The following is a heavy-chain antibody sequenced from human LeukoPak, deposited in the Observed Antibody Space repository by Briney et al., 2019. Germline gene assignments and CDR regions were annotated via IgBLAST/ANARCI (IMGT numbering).Heavy chain of an antibody. CDR2: IYSSGST. Sequence: PSETLSLTCTVSGGSISNFYWSWIRQPPGKGLDWIGYIYSSGSTNYNPSLKSRVTMSVDTSKSQFSLSLSSVTAADTAVYYCARRRVLGIAASWGQGTLVTVSS. D-gene: IGHD6-13*01. CDR1: GGSISNFY. J-gene: IGHJ5*02. V-gene: IGHV4-59*12. CDR3: ARRRVLGIAAS.